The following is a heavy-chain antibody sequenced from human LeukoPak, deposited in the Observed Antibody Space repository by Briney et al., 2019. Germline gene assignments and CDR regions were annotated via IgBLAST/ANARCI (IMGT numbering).Heavy chain of an antibody. CDR3: TTASSSWYSPWDYFDY. J-gene: IGHJ4*02. CDR1: GFTFSNAW. D-gene: IGHD6-13*01. Sequence: GGSLRLPCAASGFTFSNAWMSWVRQAPGKGLEWVGRIKSRTDGGTTDYAAPVEGRFTISRDDSKNTLYLQMNSLKTEDTAVYYCTTASSSWYSPWDYFDYWGQGTLVTVSS. CDR2: IKSRTDGGTT. V-gene: IGHV3-15*01.